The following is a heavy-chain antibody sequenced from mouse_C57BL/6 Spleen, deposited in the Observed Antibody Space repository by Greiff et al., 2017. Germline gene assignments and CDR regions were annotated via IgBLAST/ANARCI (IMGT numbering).Heavy chain of an antibody. CDR2: INPSSGYT. CDR3: ARGDFGNYGDYAMDY. CDR1: GYTFTSYW. Sequence: QVHVKQSGAELAKPGASVKLSCKASGYTFTSYWMHWVKQRPGQGLEWIGYINPSSGYTKYNQKFKDKATLTADKYSSTAYMQLSSLTYEDSAVYYCARGDFGNYGDYAMDYWGQGTSVTVSS. D-gene: IGHD2-1*01. J-gene: IGHJ4*01. V-gene: IGHV1-7*01.